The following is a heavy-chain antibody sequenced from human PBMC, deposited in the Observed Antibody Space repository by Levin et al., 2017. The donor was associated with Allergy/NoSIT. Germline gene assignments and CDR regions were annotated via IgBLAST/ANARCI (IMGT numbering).Heavy chain of an antibody. Sequence: QTGGSLRLSCAASGFSFHGCAMHWVRQAPGKGLEWVSGISWNSGNIVYADSVKGRFTVSRDNAKNSLFLQMNSLKPEDTAFYYCAKDITARGYYYGLDVWGQGTTVTVSS. CDR3: AKDITARGYYYGLDV. V-gene: IGHV3-9*01. CDR2: ISWNSGNI. CDR1: GFSFHGCA. D-gene: IGHD3-10*01. J-gene: IGHJ6*02.